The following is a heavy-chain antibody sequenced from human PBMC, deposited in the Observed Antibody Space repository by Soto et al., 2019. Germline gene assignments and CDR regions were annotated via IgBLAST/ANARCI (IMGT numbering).Heavy chain of an antibody. V-gene: IGHV4-59*01. Sequence: PSETLSLTFTVSAASFSKYYWTWIRQTPGQGLEWIGYIFFNGNTKYNPSLEGRLTLSIDTSKKEFSLKLTSVTAADAAVYYCASVTFGGIVLDHWRQGTLVTASS. CDR3: ASVTFGGIVLDH. J-gene: IGHJ4*02. D-gene: IGHD3-16*01. CDR2: IFFNGNT. CDR1: AASFSKYY.